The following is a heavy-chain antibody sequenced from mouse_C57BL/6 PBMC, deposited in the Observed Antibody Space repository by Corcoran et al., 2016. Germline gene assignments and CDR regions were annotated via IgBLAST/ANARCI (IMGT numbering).Heavy chain of an antibody. D-gene: IGHD2-4*01. CDR3: ARSGDYDGFDY. V-gene: IGHV1-80*01. CDR1: GYAFSSYW. J-gene: IGHJ2*01. Sequence: QVQLQQSGAELVKPGASVKISCKASGYAFSSYWMNWVKLRPGKGLEWIGQIYPGDGDTNYNGKFKGKATLTADKSSSTAYMQLSSLTSEDSAVYFCARSGDYDGFDYWGQGTTLTVSS. CDR2: IYPGDGDT.